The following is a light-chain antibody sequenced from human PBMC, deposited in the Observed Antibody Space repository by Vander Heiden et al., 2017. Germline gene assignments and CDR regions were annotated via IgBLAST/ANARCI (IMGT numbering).Light chain of an antibody. CDR2: AAS. J-gene: IGKJ2*01. CDR1: QGILND. V-gene: IGKV1-17*01. CDR3: LQHNSYPPKEMYT. Sequence: DIQTTQAASSLSASVGDRVTITCRASQGILNDLGWYQQKPGKAPNHLIYAASSLQSGVPSRFSGSGSGTEFTLTISSLQPEDFATYYCLQHNSYPPKEMYTFGQGTKLEIK.